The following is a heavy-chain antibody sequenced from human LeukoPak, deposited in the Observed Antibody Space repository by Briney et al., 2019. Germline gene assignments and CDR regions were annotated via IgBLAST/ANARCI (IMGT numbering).Heavy chain of an antibody. J-gene: IGHJ4*02. CDR1: GFTFSSYA. V-gene: IGHV3-23*01. D-gene: IGHD3-9*01. Sequence: GGSLRLSCAASGFTFSSYAMSWVREAPGKGLEWVSAISGSGGSTYYADSVKGRFTISRDNSKNTLYLQMNSLRAEDTAVYYCAKTNDILTGGDYWGQGTLVTVSS. CDR3: AKTNDILTGGDY. CDR2: ISGSGGST.